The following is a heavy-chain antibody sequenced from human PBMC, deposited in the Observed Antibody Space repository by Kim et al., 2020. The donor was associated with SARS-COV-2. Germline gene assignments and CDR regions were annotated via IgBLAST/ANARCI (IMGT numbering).Heavy chain of an antibody. Sequence: GGSLRLSCAASGFTFSSYAMSWVRQAPGKGLEWVSAISGSGGSTYYADSVKGRFTISRDNSKNTLYLQMNSLRAEDTAVYYCAKDSGAGLWFDCGAFDYWGQGTLVTVSS. CDR3: AKDSGAGLWFDCGAFDY. CDR1: GFTFSSYA. D-gene: IGHD3-10*01. CDR2: ISGSGGST. J-gene: IGHJ4*02. V-gene: IGHV3-23*01.